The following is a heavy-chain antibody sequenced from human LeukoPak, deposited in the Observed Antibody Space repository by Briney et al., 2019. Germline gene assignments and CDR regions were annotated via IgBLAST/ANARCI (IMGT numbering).Heavy chain of an antibody. J-gene: IGHJ4*02. CDR2: LSYAGSNN. CDR1: GFDFINSA. D-gene: IGHD2-2*01. CDR3: ARALYCSSTSCPYYFDY. V-gene: IGHV3-30-3*01. Sequence: PGGSLRLSFAASGFDFINSAMHWVRQSPGKGLEWVAMLSYAGSNNYYRESVKGRFIISRDNSKNTVSLQMNSLRAEDTAVYYCARALYCSSTSCPYYFDYWGQGTLVTVSS.